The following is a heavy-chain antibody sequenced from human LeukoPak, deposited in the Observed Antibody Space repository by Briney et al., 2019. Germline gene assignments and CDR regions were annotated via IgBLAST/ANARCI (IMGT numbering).Heavy chain of an antibody. CDR3: AKGTTYYDVLTGSGYPYYFDY. Sequence: PGGSLRLSCAASGFTFNIYAMSWVRQAPGKGLEWVSAISGSGGSTYYADSVKGRFTISRDNSKNTLYLQMNSLRAEDTAIYYCAKGTTYYDVLTGSGYPYYFDYWGQGTLVTVSS. CDR2: ISGSGGST. V-gene: IGHV3-23*01. CDR1: GFTFNIYA. D-gene: IGHD3-9*01. J-gene: IGHJ4*02.